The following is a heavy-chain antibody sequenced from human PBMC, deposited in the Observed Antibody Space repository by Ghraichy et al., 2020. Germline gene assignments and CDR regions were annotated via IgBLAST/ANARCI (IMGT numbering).Heavy chain of an antibody. CDR3: ARARGDPPYYYYYGLDV. Sequence: SETLSLTCTVSGESISSYYWSWIRQPPGKGLEWIGYITYTGSTNYNPSLKSRVTISVVTSKYQFSLRLHSVTAADAAVYSCARARGDPPYYYYYGLDVWGQGTTFTVSS. J-gene: IGHJ6*02. V-gene: IGHV4-59*01. D-gene: IGHD4-17*01. CDR2: ITYTGST. CDR1: GESISSYY.